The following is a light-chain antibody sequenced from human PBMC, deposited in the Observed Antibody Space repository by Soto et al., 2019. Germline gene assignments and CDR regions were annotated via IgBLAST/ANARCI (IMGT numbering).Light chain of an antibody. CDR1: QSISTW. V-gene: IGKV1-5*03. J-gene: IGKJ1*01. CDR2: KAS. CDR3: QQYSSYWT. Sequence: DIQMTQSPSTLPASVGDRVTITCRASQSISTWLAWYQQEPGKAPNLLIYKASYLASGVPSRFSGGGSVTEFTLTISSLQPDDFATYYCQQYSSYWTFGQGTKVEIK.